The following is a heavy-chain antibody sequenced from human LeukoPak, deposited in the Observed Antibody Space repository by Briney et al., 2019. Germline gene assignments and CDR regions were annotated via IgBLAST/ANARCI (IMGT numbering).Heavy chain of an antibody. CDR1: GISMSAYQ. V-gene: IGHV4-4*09. Sequence: SETLSLTCTVSGISMSAYQWSWVRQSPEKGLEWIGCINTKGETSYNPSLKSRVTTSVDTSKSQFSLRLTSVTAADTAVYYCATSNDAKIAPFDHWGQGAPVTVSS. CDR3: ATSNDAKIAPFDH. CDR2: INTKGET. D-gene: IGHD2-21*01. J-gene: IGHJ4*02.